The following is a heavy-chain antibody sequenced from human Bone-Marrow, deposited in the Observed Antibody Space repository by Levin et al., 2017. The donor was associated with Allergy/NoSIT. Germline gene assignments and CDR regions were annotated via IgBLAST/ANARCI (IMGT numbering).Heavy chain of an antibody. V-gene: IGHV3-30*03. D-gene: IGHD1-7*01. CDR1: GFTLSTKG. J-gene: IGHJ4*02. CDR3: ARDGTSYSNYFDY. CDR2: ISKDGGNH. Sequence: GGSLRLSCAASGFTLSTKGMHWVRQAPGKGLECVAGISKDGGNHYYTDSVKGRFTISRDNSGNTLYLQMDSLRSEDTAVYYCARDGTSYSNYFDYWGQGILVTVSS.